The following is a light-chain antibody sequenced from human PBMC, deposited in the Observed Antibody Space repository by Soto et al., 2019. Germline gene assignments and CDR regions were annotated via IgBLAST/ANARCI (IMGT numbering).Light chain of an antibody. V-gene: IGKV3-15*01. Sequence: EIGRTQSPAAISVSPGGRATLSCSARQDFMYYLSWSQQQPCQAQGLLVYVASTRATDAPPRFRGRGSGREFSLTIRSLKSDDFAPYSSQQYRFWPRTFGKGSRVQIK. CDR3: QQYRFWPRT. CDR2: VAS. J-gene: IGKJ1*01. CDR1: QDFMYY.